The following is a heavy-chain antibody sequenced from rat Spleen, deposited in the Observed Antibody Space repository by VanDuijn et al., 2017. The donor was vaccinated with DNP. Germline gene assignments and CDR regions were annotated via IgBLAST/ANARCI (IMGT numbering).Heavy chain of an antibody. D-gene: IGHD1-7*01. V-gene: IGHV5-27*01. Sequence: EVQLVESGGGLVQPGRSLKLSCAVSGFIFSDYNMAWVRQAPKKGLEWVASISPSGGSTYYRDSVKGRFTLSRDNAKSTLYLQMDSLRSEDTATYYCTTHDWGSWGQGVMVTVSS. J-gene: IGHJ2*01. CDR3: TTHDWGS. CDR2: ISPSGGST. CDR1: GFIFSDYN.